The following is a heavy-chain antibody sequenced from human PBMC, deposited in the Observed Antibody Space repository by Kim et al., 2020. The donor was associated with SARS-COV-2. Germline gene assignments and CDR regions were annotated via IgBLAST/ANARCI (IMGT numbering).Heavy chain of an antibody. CDR2: IYYSGST. V-gene: IGHV4-59*08. Sequence: SETLSLTCTVSGGSISSYYWSWIRQPPGKGLEWIGYIYYSGSTNYNPSLKSRVTISVDTSKNQFSLKLSSVTAADTAVYYCARTCGGDCYPRVWYFDLWGRGTLVTVSS. CDR1: GGSISSYY. CDR3: ARTCGGDCYPRVWYFDL. J-gene: IGHJ2*01. D-gene: IGHD2-21*02.